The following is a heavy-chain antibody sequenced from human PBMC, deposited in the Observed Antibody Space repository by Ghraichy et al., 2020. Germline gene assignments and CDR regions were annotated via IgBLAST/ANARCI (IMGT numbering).Heavy chain of an antibody. CDR2: IYHSGST. V-gene: IGHV4-38-2*02. CDR1: GYSISSGYY. J-gene: IGHJ6*03. CDR3: ARAPLGGSSTSSYYYYYMDV. D-gene: IGHD2-15*01. Sequence: SETLSLTCTVSGYSISSGYYWGWIRQPPGKGLEWIGSIYHSGSTYYNPSLKSRVTISVDTSKNQFSLKLSSVTAADTAVYYCARAPLGGSSTSSYYYYYMDVWGKGTTVTVSS.